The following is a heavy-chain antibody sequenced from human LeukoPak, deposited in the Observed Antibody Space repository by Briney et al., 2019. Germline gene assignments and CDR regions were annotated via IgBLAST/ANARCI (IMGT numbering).Heavy chain of an antibody. CDR3: ARQDIVVVASALFDY. J-gene: IGHJ4*02. CDR1: GGSISSSSYY. Sequence: SETLSLTCSVSGGSISSSSYYWGWIRQPPGKGLEWIGSGFYTGRTYYNPSLKSRVTISVDTSKNQFSLKLSSVSAADTAVYYCARQDIVVVASALFDYWGQGTLVTVSS. CDR2: GFYTGRT. D-gene: IGHD2-15*01. V-gene: IGHV4-39*01.